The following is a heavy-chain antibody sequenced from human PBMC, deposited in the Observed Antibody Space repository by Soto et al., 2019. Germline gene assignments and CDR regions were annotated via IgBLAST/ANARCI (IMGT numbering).Heavy chain of an antibody. CDR2: LYDVDGS. D-gene: IGHD1-1*01. CDR3: ASWHEREHAYDV. Sequence: EVQLLESGGGLVQPGGSLRLTCAASGFTFTDYAMSWVRQAPGKGLEWVSALYDVDGSFYADSVKGRFTTSSDSSKTTVYLQMNGLRPDDTAVYYCASWHEREHAYDVWGQGTTVTVSS. CDR1: GFTFTDYA. J-gene: IGHJ3*01. V-gene: IGHV3-23*01.